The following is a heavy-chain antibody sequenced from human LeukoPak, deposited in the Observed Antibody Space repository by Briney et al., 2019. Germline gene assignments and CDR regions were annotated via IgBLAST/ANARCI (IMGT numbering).Heavy chain of an antibody. J-gene: IGHJ4*02. CDR3: ARESAV. V-gene: IGHV4-61*02. Sequence: SETLSLTCTVSGGSISSGSYYWSWIRQPAGKGLEWIGRIYTSGSTNYNPSLKSRVTISVDTSKNQFSLKLSSVTAAGTAVYYCARESAVWGQGTLVTVSS. CDR2: IYTSGST. CDR1: GGSISSGSYY.